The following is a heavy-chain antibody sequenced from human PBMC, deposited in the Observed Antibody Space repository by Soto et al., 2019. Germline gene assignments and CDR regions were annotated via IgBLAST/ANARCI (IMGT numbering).Heavy chain of an antibody. J-gene: IGHJ5*02. CDR3: ARDRSLGFMVQGWGNWFDP. CDR1: GYTFTSYG. Sequence: ASVKLSCKASGYTFTSYGISWVRQAPGQGLEWMGWISAYNGNTNYAQKLQGRVTMTTDTSTSTAYMELRSLRSDDTAVYYCARDRSLGFMVQGWGNWFDPWGQGTLVTVSS. V-gene: IGHV1-18*01. CDR2: ISAYNGNT. D-gene: IGHD3-10*01.